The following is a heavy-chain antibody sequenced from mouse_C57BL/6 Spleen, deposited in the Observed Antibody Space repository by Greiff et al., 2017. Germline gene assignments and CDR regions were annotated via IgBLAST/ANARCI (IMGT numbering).Heavy chain of an antibody. J-gene: IGHJ1*03. D-gene: IGHD1-1*01. V-gene: IGHV1-69*01. CDR3: ARQSYYYGSSHWYVDV. CDR2: IDPSDSYT. CDR1: GYTFTSYW. Sequence: QVQLQQPGAELVMPGASVKLSCKASGYTFTSYWMHWVKQRPGQGLEWIGEIDPSDSYTNYNQKFKGKSTLTVDKSSSTAYMQLSSLTSEDSAVYYCARQSYYYGSSHWYVDVWGTGTTV.